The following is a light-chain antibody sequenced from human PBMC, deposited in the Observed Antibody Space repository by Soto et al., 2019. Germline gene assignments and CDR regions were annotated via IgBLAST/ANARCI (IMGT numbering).Light chain of an antibody. V-gene: IGKV1-5*03. CDR1: QSITNW. Sequence: DIQMTQSPSTLSASVGDRLSITCRASQSITNWLAWYQQKPGNAPKLLIYKASSLQSEVPSRFSGSASGPEFTLTISGLQPDDFATYDGQQYHSYPFSFGPGTKVDIK. CDR2: KAS. CDR3: QQYHSYPFS. J-gene: IGKJ3*01.